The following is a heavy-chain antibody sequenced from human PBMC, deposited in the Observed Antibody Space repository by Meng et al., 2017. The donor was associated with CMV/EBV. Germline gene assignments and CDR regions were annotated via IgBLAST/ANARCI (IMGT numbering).Heavy chain of an antibody. CDR1: GGSFSGYY. J-gene: IGHJ4*02. D-gene: IGHD6-13*01. CDR2: INHSGST. V-gene: IGHV4-34*01. Sequence: VQLAPWGAGLLKPSETLSLTCAVYGGSFSGYYWSWIRQPPGKGLEWIGEINHSGSTNYNPSLKSRVTISVDTSRNQFSLKLSSVTAADTAVYYCARGGIAAAGPFDYWGQGTLVTVSS. CDR3: ARGGIAAAGPFDY.